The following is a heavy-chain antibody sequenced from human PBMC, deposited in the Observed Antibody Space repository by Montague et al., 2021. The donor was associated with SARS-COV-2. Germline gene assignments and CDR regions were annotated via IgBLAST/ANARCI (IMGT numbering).Heavy chain of an antibody. V-gene: IGHV3-7*05. CDR1: GFTFSTYW. CDR2: IKQVGSEE. Sequence: SLRLSCAASGFTFSTYWMTWVRQAPGKGLEWVANIKQVGSEEYYVDSVKGRFTISRDNAKNSLYLQLGSLRAEDTAVYYCARGYDSSGYQYWGQGTLVTVSS. D-gene: IGHD3-22*01. J-gene: IGHJ4*02. CDR3: ARGYDSSGYQY.